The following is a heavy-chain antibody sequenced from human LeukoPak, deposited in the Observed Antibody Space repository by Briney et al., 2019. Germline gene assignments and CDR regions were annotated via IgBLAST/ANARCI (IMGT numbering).Heavy chain of an antibody. V-gene: IGHV3-30*04. Sequence: GGSLRLSCAASGFTFISYAMHWVRQAPGKGLEWVAVISYDGSNKYYADSVEGRFTISRDNSKNMLYLQMNSLRAEDTAVYYCAKWKYSNSGIDDYWGQGTLVTVSS. D-gene: IGHD6-6*01. J-gene: IGHJ4*02. CDR3: AKWKYSNSGIDDY. CDR1: GFTFISYA. CDR2: ISYDGSNK.